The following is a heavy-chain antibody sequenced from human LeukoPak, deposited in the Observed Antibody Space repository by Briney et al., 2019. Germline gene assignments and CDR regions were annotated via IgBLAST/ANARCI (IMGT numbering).Heavy chain of an antibody. Sequence: ASVKVSCKASGGTFSSYAISWVRQAPGQGLEWMGGIIPIFGTANYAQKFQGRVTITADESTSTAYMELSSLRSEDTAVYYCATAYDSSGSWFDPWGQGTLVTVSS. J-gene: IGHJ5*02. V-gene: IGHV1-69*01. CDR3: ATAYDSSGSWFDP. D-gene: IGHD3-22*01. CDR1: GGTFSSYA. CDR2: IIPIFGTA.